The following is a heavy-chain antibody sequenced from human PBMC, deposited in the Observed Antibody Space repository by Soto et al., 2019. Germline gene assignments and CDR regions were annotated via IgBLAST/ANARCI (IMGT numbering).Heavy chain of an antibody. CDR3: ARGINYYDSSGDSWFDP. D-gene: IGHD3-22*01. J-gene: IGHJ5*02. CDR2: IYHTGTT. CDR1: GGSINSGDYS. Sequence: PSETLSLTCTVSGGSINSGDYSWTWIRQPPGKGLEWIGYIYHTGTTYYKMSLKSRVTISVDRSKNQFSLKLSSVTAADTAVYHCARGINYYDSSGDSWFDPWGQGTLVTVSS. V-gene: IGHV4-30-2*01.